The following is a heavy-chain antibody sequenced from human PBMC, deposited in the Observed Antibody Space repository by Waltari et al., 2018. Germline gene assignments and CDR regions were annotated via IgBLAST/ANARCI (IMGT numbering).Heavy chain of an antibody. J-gene: IGHJ3*01. V-gene: IGHV4-34*01. CDR1: NESLSGYY. CDR3: ARGRYCSAGVCYSFKGTDAFDV. D-gene: IGHD2-8*02. CDR2: INHSRET. Sequence: QGLLQQWGSGLLKPSETLSLTCAVSNESLSGYYWSWIRQAPGKGLEWIGEINHSRETNYNPSLRSRVSMSIDTSNNQVSLNLSPVTAADTAVYYCARGRYCSAGVCYSFKGTDAFDVWGQGTLVTVSS.